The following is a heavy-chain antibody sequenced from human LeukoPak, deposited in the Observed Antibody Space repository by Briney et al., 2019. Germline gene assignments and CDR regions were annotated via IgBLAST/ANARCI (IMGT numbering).Heavy chain of an antibody. CDR1: GFTFSRYA. CDR2: ISYDANIGSNK. D-gene: IGHD6-13*01. CDR3: ARAPGSSSSWSYFDF. Sequence: PGRSLRLSCATSGFTFSRYAMHWVRQAPGKGLEWVALISYDANIGSNKYYADSVKGRFTISRDNSKNTLYLQMNSLRAEDTAVYYCARAPGSSSSWSYFDFWGQGTLVTVSS. J-gene: IGHJ4*02. V-gene: IGHV3-30-3*01.